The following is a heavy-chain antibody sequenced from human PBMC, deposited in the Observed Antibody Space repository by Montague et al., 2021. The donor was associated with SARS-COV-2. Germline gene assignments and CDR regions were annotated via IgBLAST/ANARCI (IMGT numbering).Heavy chain of an antibody. Sequence: SETLSLTCTVSGGSITNNIDYWAWIRQPPGKGLEWIGSIYYTGNTYYNPSLKSQVTIPVVTSKNHFTLKLSSVTAAETAVYYCARLKRYFDSSGSPSAFDFWGQGTKVTVSS. CDR1: GGSITNNIDY. J-gene: IGHJ3*01. V-gene: IGHV4-39*02. D-gene: IGHD3-22*01. CDR3: ARLKRYFDSSGSPSAFDF. CDR2: IYYTGNT.